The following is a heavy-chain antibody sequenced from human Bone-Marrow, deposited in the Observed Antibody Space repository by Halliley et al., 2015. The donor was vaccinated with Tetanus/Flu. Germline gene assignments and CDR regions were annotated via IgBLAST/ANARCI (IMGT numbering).Heavy chain of an antibody. CDR3: ARDSPPTGFLTGFDI. V-gene: IGHV4-59*01. J-gene: IGHJ3*02. CDR2: IYYSGST. Sequence: TLSLTCTVSGGSISSYYWSWIRQPPGKGLEWIGYIYYSGSTNYNPSLKSRVTISVDTSKNQFSLKLSSVTAADTAVYYCARDSPPTGFLTGFDIWAQGTMVTVSS. D-gene: IGHD3-9*01. CDR1: GGSISSYY.